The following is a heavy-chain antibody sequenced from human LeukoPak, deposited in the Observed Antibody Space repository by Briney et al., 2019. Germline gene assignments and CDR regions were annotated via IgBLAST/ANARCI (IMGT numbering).Heavy chain of an antibody. CDR3: ARGGLWDYVWGSYRLPFDY. Sequence: PSETLSLTCAVYGGSFSGYYWSWIRQPPGKGLEWIGETNHSGSTNYNPSLKSRVTISVDTSKNQLSLKLSSVTAADTAVYYCARGGLWDYVWGSYRLPFDYWGQGTLVTVSS. D-gene: IGHD3-16*02. CDR2: TNHSGST. J-gene: IGHJ4*02. CDR1: GGSFSGYY. V-gene: IGHV4-34*01.